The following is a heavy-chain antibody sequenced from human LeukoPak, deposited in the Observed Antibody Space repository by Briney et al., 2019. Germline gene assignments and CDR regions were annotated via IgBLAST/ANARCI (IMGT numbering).Heavy chain of an antibody. D-gene: IGHD5-18*01. J-gene: IGHJ5*02. CDR3: AKGAGGFSYYNWFDP. V-gene: IGHV4-39*07. Sequence: SETLSLTCTVSGGSISSGSYYWGWIRQPPGKGLEWIGSIYYSGTTHYSPSLESRVTISVDTSKNQFSLKLASVTAADTAIYYCAKGAGGFSYYNWFDPWGQGTLVTVSS. CDR2: IYYSGTT. CDR1: GGSISSGSYY.